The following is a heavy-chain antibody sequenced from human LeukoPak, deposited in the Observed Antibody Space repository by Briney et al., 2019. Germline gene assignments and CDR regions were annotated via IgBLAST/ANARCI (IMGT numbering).Heavy chain of an antibody. CDR2: INPNTGDT. CDR3: ARERDLSNSGGHRDSDH. CDR1: GYTFTDYY. J-gene: IGHJ4*02. D-gene: IGHD1-26*01. V-gene: IGHV1-2*02. Sequence: ASVEVSCKASGYTFTDYYIHWVRQAPGQGLEWMGWINPNTGDTKYAQKFQGRVTMTRDTSISTAYMELSRLRSDDTVVYYCARERDLSNSGGHRDSDHWGQGTLVTVSS.